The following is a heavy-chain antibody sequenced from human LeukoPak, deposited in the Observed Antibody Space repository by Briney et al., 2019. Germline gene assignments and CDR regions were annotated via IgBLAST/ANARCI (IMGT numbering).Heavy chain of an antibody. CDR3: ARNYYHSSAPGSWFDP. V-gene: IGHV3-30*04. J-gene: IGHJ5*02. CDR2: ISFDENRK. Sequence: GGSLRLSCAASGLIFSSYAMYWVRQAPGKGLEWVALISFDENRKYYRDSVKGRFTISRDNSNNTMHLQMNSVRPEDMAVYFCARNYYHSSAPGSWFDPWGQGTLVTVSS. D-gene: IGHD3-22*01. CDR1: GLIFSSYA.